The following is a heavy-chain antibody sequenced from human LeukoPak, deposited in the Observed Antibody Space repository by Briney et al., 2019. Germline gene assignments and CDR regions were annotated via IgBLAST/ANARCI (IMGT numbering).Heavy chain of an antibody. V-gene: IGHV4-31*01. CDR2: KYYSGST. J-gene: IGHJ4*02. D-gene: IGHD1-20*01. Sequence: SETLSLTCTVSGGSISSGGYYWRWPRRPRGRAREWLGHKYYSGSTYYTPFLKSPVTISVATSKNQFSLKLSSVTAADTAVYYCARDRARITGTTPALYFDYWGQGTLVTVSS. CDR3: ARDRARITGTTPALYFDY. CDR1: GGSISSGGYY.